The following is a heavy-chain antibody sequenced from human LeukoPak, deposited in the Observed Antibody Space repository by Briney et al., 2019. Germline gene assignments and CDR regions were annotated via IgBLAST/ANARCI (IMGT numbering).Heavy chain of an antibody. CDR3: ARQLYGSDY. CDR2: VNHSGYT. V-gene: IGHV4-34*01. J-gene: IGHJ4*02. Sequence: SETLSLTCDVSGVSFSTYYWSWIRQSPEKGLEWIGEVNHSGYTNLNPSLKSRVTISVDTSKNQFSLKLSFVTAADTAVYYCARQLYGSDYWGQGTQVTVSS. D-gene: IGHD4-17*01. CDR1: GVSFSTYY.